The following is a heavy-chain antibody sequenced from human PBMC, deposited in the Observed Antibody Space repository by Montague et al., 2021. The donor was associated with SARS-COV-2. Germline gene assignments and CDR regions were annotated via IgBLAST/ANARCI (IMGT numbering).Heavy chain of an antibody. V-gene: IGHV4-59*01. Sequence: RTNFNPSLKSRVTISLDTSKNQFSLNLSSVTAADTAVYYCAKDTTNDGFDSWGQGTMVTVAS. CDR2: RT. CDR3: AKDTTNDGFDS. J-gene: IGHJ3*02. D-gene: IGHD4-11*01.